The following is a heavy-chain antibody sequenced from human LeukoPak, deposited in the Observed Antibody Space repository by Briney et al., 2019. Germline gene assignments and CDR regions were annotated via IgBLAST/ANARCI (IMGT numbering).Heavy chain of an antibody. J-gene: IGHJ6*02. D-gene: IGHD3-16*01. CDR3: ATYTHWVAGDV. CDR1: GFTFSDSW. Sequence: GGSLILSCGASGFTFSDSWMSWVRQAPGKGLEWVANMNQDGSEKAYVDSVKGRFAISRDNARNSLYLQMSSLRAEDTAVYYCATYTHWVAGDVWGQGTTVTVSS. CDR2: MNQDGSEK. V-gene: IGHV3-7*01.